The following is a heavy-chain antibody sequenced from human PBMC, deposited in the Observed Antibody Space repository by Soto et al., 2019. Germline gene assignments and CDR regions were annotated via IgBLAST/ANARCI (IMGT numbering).Heavy chain of an antibody. CDR1: GGTFGNHA. CDR2: ISAYNGNT. V-gene: IGHV1-18*04. CDR3: AREFISDY. Sequence: GAAGKACCEAWGGTFGNHAISWGRQAPGQGHEWMGWISAYNGNTNYAQKLQGRVTMTTDTSTSTAYMELRSLRSDDTAVYYCAREFISDYSGQATLVTVSS. J-gene: IGHJ4*02.